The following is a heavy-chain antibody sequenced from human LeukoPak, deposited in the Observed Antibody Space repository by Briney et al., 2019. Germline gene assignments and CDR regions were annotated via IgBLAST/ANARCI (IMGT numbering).Heavy chain of an antibody. Sequence: SETLSLTCAVYGGSFSGYYWSWIRQPPGKGLEWIGEINHNGSTNYNPSLKSRVTISADTSKNQFSLKLSSVTAADTAVYYCARGSIAVAGKLDYWGQGTLVTVSS. J-gene: IGHJ4*02. CDR3: ARGSIAVAGKLDY. V-gene: IGHV4-34*01. CDR1: GGSFSGYY. CDR2: INHNGST. D-gene: IGHD6-19*01.